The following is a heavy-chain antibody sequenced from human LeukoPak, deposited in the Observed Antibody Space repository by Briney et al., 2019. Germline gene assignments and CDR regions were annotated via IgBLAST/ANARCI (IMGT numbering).Heavy chain of an antibody. J-gene: IGHJ6*02. CDR2: ISGSGNTK. V-gene: IGHV3-48*03. D-gene: IGHD1-7*01. CDR1: GFIFSNYE. CDR3: ARTLAGTTSFHYGMDV. Sequence: GGSLRLSCAASGFIFSNYEMTWVRQAPGEGLEWVSYISGSGNTKYYADSVTGRFTISRDKAKNSMYLQMNSLRAEDTAVYYCARTLAGTTSFHYGMDVWGQGTTVTVSS.